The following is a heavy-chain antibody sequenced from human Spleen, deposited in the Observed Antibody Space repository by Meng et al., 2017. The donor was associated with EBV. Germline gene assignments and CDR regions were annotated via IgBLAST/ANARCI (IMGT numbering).Heavy chain of an antibody. CDR3: VPTDGSARFDP. D-gene: IGHD3-10*01. CDR1: VSSCSIFGVA. V-gene: IGHV2-5*04. Sequence: TVRESGHQLVPPIQTLSLPCPFSVSSCSIFGVAVGRIQPPAGKALVWLALIYWDDDKRCRPSLKIRLTITKDTSKNKVVLSMTNMAPVDTGTYYCVPTDGSARFDPWGQGTLVTVSS. J-gene: IGHJ5*02. CDR2: IYWDDDK.